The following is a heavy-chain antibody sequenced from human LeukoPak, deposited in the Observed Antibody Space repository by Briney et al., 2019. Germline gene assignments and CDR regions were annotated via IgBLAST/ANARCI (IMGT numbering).Heavy chain of an antibody. CDR3: AREGHGSPHDAFDI. D-gene: IGHD6-13*01. J-gene: IGHJ3*02. CDR2: LNPSGGST. CDR1: GYTLTIYY. Sequence: ASVKVSCKASGYTLTIYYMHWVRQAPGQGLEWMGILNPSGGSTTYAQRVQGRVTMTRDTSTSTVYMELSSLRSEDTAVYYCAREGHGSPHDAFDIWGQGTMVTVSS. V-gene: IGHV1-46*01.